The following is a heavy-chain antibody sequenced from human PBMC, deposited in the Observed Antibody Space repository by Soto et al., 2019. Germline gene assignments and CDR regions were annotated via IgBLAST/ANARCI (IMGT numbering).Heavy chain of an antibody. CDR3: AGVDGDWGKGYFDL. CDR1: GYTFTSYG. CDR2: ISAYNVNT. J-gene: IGHJ2*01. V-gene: IGHV1-18*01. Sequence: QVQLVQSGAEVKKPGASVKVSCKASGYTFTSYGISRVRQAPGQGLEWMGWISAYNVNTNYAQKLQGRVTMTTYTSTSTAYMEMRNLRADDTAVYYWAGVDGDWGKGYFDLWGRGTLVTVSS. D-gene: IGHD4-17*01.